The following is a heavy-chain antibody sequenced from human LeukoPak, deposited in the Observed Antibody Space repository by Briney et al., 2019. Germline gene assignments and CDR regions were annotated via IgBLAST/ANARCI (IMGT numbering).Heavy chain of an antibody. CDR3: ARQSEDFSLDY. J-gene: IGHJ4*02. CDR2: KWHDGSNK. V-gene: IGHV3-33*01. D-gene: IGHD2/OR15-2a*01. CDR1: GFTFSNYG. Sequence: PGGSLRLSCAASGFTFSNYGMHWVRQAPGKGLEWVAIKWHDGSNKYYTDSVKGRFTISRDNSKNTLYLQMNSLRAEDTAVYYCARQSEDFSLDYWGQGTLVTVSS.